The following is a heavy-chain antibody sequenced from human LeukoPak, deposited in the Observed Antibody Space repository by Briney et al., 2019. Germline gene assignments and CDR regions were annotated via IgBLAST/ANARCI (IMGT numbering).Heavy chain of an antibody. J-gene: IGHJ4*02. Sequence: GGSLRLSCAASGFTFSNAWMNWVRQAPGKGLEWVGRIKSKTDGGTTDYAAPVEGRFTISRDDSKNTLYLQMNSLKTEDTAVYYCTTGIAVAGYGGLYYFDYWGQGTLVTVSS. V-gene: IGHV3-15*07. CDR3: TTGIAVAGYGGLYYFDY. CDR1: GFTFSNAW. D-gene: IGHD6-19*01. CDR2: IKSKTDGGTT.